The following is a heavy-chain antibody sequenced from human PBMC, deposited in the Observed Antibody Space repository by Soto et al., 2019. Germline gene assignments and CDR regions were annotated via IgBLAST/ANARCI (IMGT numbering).Heavy chain of an antibody. Sequence: GGSLRLSCAASGFTFSSTWMHWVRQAPGKGLVRVSHINSDGSLTTYADSVKGRFTIFRDNARNTVSLQMNSLRAEDTAVYYCATDRHYGLHVWGQGATVTVSS. CDR1: GFTFSSTW. J-gene: IGHJ6*02. V-gene: IGHV3-74*01. CDR3: ATDRHYGLHV. CDR2: INSDGSLT.